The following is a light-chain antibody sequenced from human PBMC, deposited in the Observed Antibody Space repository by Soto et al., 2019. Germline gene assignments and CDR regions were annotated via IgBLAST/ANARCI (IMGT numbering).Light chain of an antibody. CDR3: MQALQTRIT. Sequence: DIVMTQSPLSLPVTPGEPASISCRSSQSVLHSNGYNYLDWYLQKPGQSPQLLIYLGSNRASGVPDRFSGRGSGTDFTLKISRVEAEDVGVYYCMQALQTRITFGQGTKLEIK. CDR2: LGS. CDR1: QSVLHSNGYNY. V-gene: IGKV2-28*01. J-gene: IGKJ2*01.